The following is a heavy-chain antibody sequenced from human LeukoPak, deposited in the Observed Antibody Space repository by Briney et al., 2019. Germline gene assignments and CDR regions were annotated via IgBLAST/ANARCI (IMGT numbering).Heavy chain of an antibody. CDR3: ARSGGGLLLDY. CDR2: IYYSGST. V-gene: IGHV4-59*01. Sequence: SETLSLTCTVSGGSISSYYWSWIRQPPGKGLEWLGYIYYSGSTNYSPSLKSRVTISVDTSKNQFSLKLSSVTAADTAVYYCARSGGGLLLDYWGQGTLVTVSS. CDR1: GGSISSYY. J-gene: IGHJ4*02. D-gene: IGHD3-10*01.